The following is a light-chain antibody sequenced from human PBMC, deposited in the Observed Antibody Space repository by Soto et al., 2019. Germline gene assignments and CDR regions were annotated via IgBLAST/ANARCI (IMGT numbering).Light chain of an antibody. V-gene: IGKV3-11*01. CDR3: LQRSIGFT. J-gene: IGKJ3*01. Sequence: EIVLTQSPATLSLSPGARATLSCRASQSVGTYLAWYQQKRGQSPRLLIYGASNRAPGIPARFSGSGSGTDFTLTISSLEPEDFAVYHCLQRSIGFTFGPGTKVDIK. CDR2: GAS. CDR1: QSVGTY.